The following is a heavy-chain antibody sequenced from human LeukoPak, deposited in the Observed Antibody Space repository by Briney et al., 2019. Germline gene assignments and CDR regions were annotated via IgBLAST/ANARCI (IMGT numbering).Heavy chain of an antibody. V-gene: IGHV3-7*01. CDR3: ARGPTRANSSDY. Sequence: GGSLRLSCAASGFTFSSYWMSWVRQPPGKGLEWVAKIKQDGSEKYYVDSVKGRFTISRDNAKNSLYLQMNSLRAEDAAVYYCARGPTRANSSDYWGQGARLTVSS. CDR2: IKQDGSEK. J-gene: IGHJ4*02. CDR1: GFTFSSYW. D-gene: IGHD2/OR15-2a*01.